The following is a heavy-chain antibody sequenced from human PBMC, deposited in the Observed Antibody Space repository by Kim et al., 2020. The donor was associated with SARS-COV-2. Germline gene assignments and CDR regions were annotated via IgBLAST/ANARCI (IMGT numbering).Heavy chain of an antibody. V-gene: IGHV3-30*18. J-gene: IGHJ4*02. CDR2: ISYDGSNK. CDR3: AKDDGGIY. Sequence: GGSLRLSCAASGFTFSSYGMHWVRQAPGKGLEWVAVISYDGSNKYYADSVKGRFTISRDNSKNTLYLQMNSLRAEDTAVYYCAKDDGGIYWGQGTLVTVSS. CDR1: GFTFSSYG.